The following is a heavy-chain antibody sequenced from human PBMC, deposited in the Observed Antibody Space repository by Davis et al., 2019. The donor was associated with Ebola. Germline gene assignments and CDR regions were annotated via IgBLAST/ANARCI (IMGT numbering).Heavy chain of an antibody. D-gene: IGHD2-15*01. V-gene: IGHV3-48*02. CDR2: ISGYSSTI. CDR1: GITLSSYS. CDR3: ARDGCSGGSCYFNYYYGMDV. Sequence: GESLKISCAASGITLSSYSMNWVRQAPGKGLEWVSYISGYSSTIYYADSVKGRFTISRDNAKNSLYLQMNSLRDEDTAVYYCARDGCSGGSCYFNYYYGMDVWGKGTTVTVSS. J-gene: IGHJ6*04.